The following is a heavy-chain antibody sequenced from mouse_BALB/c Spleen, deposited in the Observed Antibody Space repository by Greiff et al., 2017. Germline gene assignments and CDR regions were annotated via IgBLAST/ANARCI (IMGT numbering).Heavy chain of an antibody. V-gene: IGHV1-20*02. CDR3: ARGRIYSPYFDY. CDR1: GYSFTGYF. Sequence: EVQLQQSGPELVKPGASVKISCTASGYSFTGYFMNWVMQSHGKSLEWIGRINPYNGDTFYNQKFKGKATLTVDKSSSTAHMELRSLASEDSAVYYCARGRIYSPYFDYWGQGTTLTVSS. CDR2: INPYNGDT. D-gene: IGHD1-1*01. J-gene: IGHJ2*01.